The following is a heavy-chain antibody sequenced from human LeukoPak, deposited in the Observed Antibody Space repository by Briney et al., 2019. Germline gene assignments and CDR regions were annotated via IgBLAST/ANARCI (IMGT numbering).Heavy chain of an antibody. CDR1: GYTFTSYY. CDR2: INPSGGST. Sequence: GASVKVSCKASGYTFTSYYMHWVRQAPGQGLEWMGIINPSGGSTSYAQKFQGRVTMTRDTSTSTVYMELGSLRSEDTAVYYCARGEADYDFWSGYTGFDYWGQGTLVTVSS. CDR3: ARGEADYDFWSGYTGFDY. V-gene: IGHV1-46*01. J-gene: IGHJ4*02. D-gene: IGHD3-3*01.